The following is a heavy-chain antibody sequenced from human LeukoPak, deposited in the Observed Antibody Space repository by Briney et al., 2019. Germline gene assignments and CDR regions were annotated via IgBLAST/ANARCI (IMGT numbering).Heavy chain of an antibody. CDR1: GFTVSSNY. D-gene: IGHD3-10*01. CDR3: AKDIDLDYYYGSGSYPFDY. Sequence: GGSLRLSCAASGFTVSSNYMSWVRQAPGKGLEWVSVIYSGGGTYYADSVKGRFTISRDNSKNTLYLQMNSLRAEDTAVYYRAKDIDLDYYYGSGSYPFDYWGQGTLVTVSS. J-gene: IGHJ4*02. V-gene: IGHV3-53*01. CDR2: IYSGGGT.